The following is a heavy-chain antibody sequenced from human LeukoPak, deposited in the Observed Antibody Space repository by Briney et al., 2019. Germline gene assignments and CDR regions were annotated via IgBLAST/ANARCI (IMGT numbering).Heavy chain of an antibody. CDR3: ARGGIAAAGTPYYYYYGMDV. J-gene: IGHJ6*02. D-gene: IGHD6-13*01. CDR1: GGSISNNNYY. V-gene: IGHV4-39*07. Sequence: PSETLSLTCAVSGGSISNNNYYWAWIRQPPGKGLEWIGNIYYSGSTYYNPSLKSRVTISVDTSKNHFSLKVSSVTAADTAVYYCARGGIAAAGTPYYYYYGMDVWGQGTTVTVSS. CDR2: IYYSGST.